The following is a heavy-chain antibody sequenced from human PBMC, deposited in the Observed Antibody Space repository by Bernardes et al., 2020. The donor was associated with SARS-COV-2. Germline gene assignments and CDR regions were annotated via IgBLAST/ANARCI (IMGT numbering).Heavy chain of an antibody. V-gene: IGHV3-13*01. CDR3: ARADYGGSFYYYYGMDV. D-gene: IGHD2-15*01. J-gene: IGHJ6*02. CDR1: GYTFSRFW. Sequence: GGSLRLSCAGSGYTFSRFWMHWVRQATGKGLEWVSAIGTAGDTYYPGSVKGRFTISRENAKNSLYLQMNSLRAGDTAVYYCARADYGGSFYYYYGMDVWGQGTTVTVSS. CDR2: IGTAGDT.